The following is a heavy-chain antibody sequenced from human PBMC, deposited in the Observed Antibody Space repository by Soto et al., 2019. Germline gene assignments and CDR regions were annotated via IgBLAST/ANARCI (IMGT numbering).Heavy chain of an antibody. CDR2: ISSSGTTI. J-gene: IGHJ5*02. Sequence: GSLRLSCAASGLTFRSYWMHWVRQAPGKGLEWVSYISSSGTTIYYADSVKGRFTTSRDNAKKSLYLQMNSLRAEDTAVYYCARDQKAMIISWGQGTLVTVSS. D-gene: IGHD3-22*01. CDR1: GLTFRSYW. CDR3: ARDQKAMIIS. V-gene: IGHV3-48*04.